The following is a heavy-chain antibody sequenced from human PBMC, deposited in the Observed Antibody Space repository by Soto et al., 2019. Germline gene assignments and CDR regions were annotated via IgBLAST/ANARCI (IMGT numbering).Heavy chain of an antibody. V-gene: IGHV3-21*06. CDR2: ISTSSSNI. J-gene: IGHJ4*02. D-gene: IGHD3-10*01. CDR3: AFLLVGAPAPAYLEF. Sequence: GGSLRLSCVASGFSFSEYPMSWVRQAPGKGLDWVSTISTSSSNIFYAASVKGRFTVSIDNDKNTLYLQMDNLRAEDTAVYFCAFLLVGAPAPAYLEFWCQGTQVT. CDR1: GFSFSEYP.